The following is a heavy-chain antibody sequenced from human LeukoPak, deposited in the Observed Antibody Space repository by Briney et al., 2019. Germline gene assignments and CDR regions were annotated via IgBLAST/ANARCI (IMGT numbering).Heavy chain of an antibody. J-gene: IGHJ1*01. Sequence: GGSLRLSCAASGFTFSSYAMSWVRQAPGKGLEWVSAISGSGGSTYYADSVKGRFTISRDNSKNTLYLQMNSLRAEDTAVYYCAKAPFRNYYDSSGSGYFQHWGQGTLVTVSS. CDR1: GFTFSSYA. CDR2: ISGSGGST. D-gene: IGHD3-22*01. V-gene: IGHV3-23*01. CDR3: AKAPFRNYYDSSGSGYFQH.